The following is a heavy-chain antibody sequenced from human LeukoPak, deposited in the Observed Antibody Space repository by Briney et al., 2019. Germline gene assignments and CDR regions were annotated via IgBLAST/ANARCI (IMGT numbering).Heavy chain of an antibody. J-gene: IGHJ4*02. CDR2: IYADGNT. CDR1: GFTFNKYA. D-gene: IGHD4-17*01. V-gene: IGHV3-53*01. Sequence: GGTLRLPCAASGFTFNKYAMSWVRQAPGKGLEWVSFIYADGNTYYADSVKGRFTISRDNSKNTLYLQMNSLRAEDTAVYYCARDSYGDANFDSWGQGTLVTVSS. CDR3: ARDSYGDANFDS.